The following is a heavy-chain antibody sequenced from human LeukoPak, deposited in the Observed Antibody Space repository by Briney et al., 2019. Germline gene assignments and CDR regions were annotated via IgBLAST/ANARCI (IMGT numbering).Heavy chain of an antibody. CDR2: ISSNGGST. V-gene: IGHV3-64*01. D-gene: IGHD3-10*01. CDR1: GFTFSSYA. CDR3: AKDGEFHFDY. Sequence: GGSLRLSCAASGFTFSSYAMHWVRQAPGKGLEYVSAISSNGGSTYYANSVKGRFTISRDNSKNTLYLQMNSLRAEDTAVYYCAKDGEFHFDYWGQGTLVTVSS. J-gene: IGHJ4*02.